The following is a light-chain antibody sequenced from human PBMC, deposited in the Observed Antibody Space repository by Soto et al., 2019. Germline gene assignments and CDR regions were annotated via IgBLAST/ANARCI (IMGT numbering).Light chain of an antibody. Sequence: VLTQSPGTLSLSPGERATLSCRASQSVDSSYLAWYQQRPGQAPRLLIYVASNRATGIPDRFSGSGSGTDFTLTISSLEPEDFAVYYCQQYGSSPMTFGQGTKVDIK. CDR1: QSVDSSY. V-gene: IGKV3-20*01. CDR2: VAS. J-gene: IGKJ1*01. CDR3: QQYGSSPMT.